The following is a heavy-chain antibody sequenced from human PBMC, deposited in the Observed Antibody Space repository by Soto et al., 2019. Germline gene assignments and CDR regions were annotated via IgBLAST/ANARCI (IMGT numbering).Heavy chain of an antibody. J-gene: IGHJ4*02. D-gene: IGHD3-16*01. V-gene: IGHV1-2*02. Sequence: ASVKVSCKASGYTFTGYYMHWVRQAPGQGLEWMGWINPNSGGTNYAQKFQGRVTMTRDTSSSSAYMELSSLRSDDTAMYYCARHIYEYDPGHNFQYYVDSWGQGTPVTVSS. CDR3: ARHIYEYDPGHNFQYYVDS. CDR1: GYTFTGYY. CDR2: INPNSGGT.